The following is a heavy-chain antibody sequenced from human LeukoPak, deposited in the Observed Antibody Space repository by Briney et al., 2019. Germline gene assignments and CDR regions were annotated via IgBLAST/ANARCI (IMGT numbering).Heavy chain of an antibody. CDR1: GGSITTYY. Sequence: SETLSLTCTVSGGSITTYYWSWIRQPPGKGLEWIGYIYDGGSTNYNPSLESRVTISVDTSKNQFSLKLSSVTAADTAVYYCAATDIAAAGTWLDPWGQGTLVTVSS. J-gene: IGHJ5*02. D-gene: IGHD6-13*01. CDR3: AATDIAAAGTWLDP. V-gene: IGHV4-59*01. CDR2: IYDGGST.